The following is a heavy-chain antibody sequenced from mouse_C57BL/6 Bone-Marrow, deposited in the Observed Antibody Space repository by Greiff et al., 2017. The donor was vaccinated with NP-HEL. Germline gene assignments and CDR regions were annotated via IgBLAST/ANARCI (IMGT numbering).Heavy chain of an antibody. CDR2: INPNNGGT. CDR3: ARGRDGYYKMDY. J-gene: IGHJ4*01. Sequence: EVQLQQSGPELVKPGASVKIPCKASGYTFTDYNMDWVKQSHGKSLEWIGAINPNNGGTIYNQQLQGKATLTVDKSSSTAYMELRSLTSEDTAVYYGARGRDGYYKMDYWGQGTSVTVSS. V-gene: IGHV1-18*01. D-gene: IGHD2-3*01. CDR1: GYTFTDYN.